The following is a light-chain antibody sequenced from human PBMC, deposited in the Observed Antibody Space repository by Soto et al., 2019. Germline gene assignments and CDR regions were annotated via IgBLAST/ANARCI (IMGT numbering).Light chain of an antibody. J-gene: IGKJ4*01. CDR1: QFVSSR. CDR2: DTS. Sequence: EIVVTQSPATLSGSPGERVTLSCRASQFVSSRLAWYQQRPGQTPRLLIYDTSTRATGVPARFSGSRSGTEFTLTINSLQSEDFAVYYCQRYNNWPLTFGGGTKVESK. V-gene: IGKV3-15*01. CDR3: QRYNNWPLT.